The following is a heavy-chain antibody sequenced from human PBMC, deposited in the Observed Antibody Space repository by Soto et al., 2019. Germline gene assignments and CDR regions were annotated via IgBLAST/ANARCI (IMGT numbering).Heavy chain of an antibody. CDR2: TYITGDT. D-gene: IGHD6-19*01. CDR3: AREYTETVDGPTPFYFDY. Sequence: SETLSLTCRVSGDSINRYYWSWTRQSAGKGLEWIGRTYITGDTNFNPSLKSRVTMSLDMFRHQLSLHLSSVTAADTAVYYCAREYTETVDGPTPFYFDYWGQGTPVTVSS. CDR1: GDSINRYY. V-gene: IGHV4-4*07. J-gene: IGHJ4*02.